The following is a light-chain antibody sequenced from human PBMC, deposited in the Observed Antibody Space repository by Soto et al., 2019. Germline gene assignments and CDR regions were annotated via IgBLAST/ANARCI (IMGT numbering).Light chain of an antibody. V-gene: IGLV2-8*01. CDR2: EVT. J-gene: IGLJ3*02. CDR3: SSFASSNTWV. Sequence: QSALTQPPSASGSPGQSVTISCTGTSSDVGAYNYVSWYQQHAGKAPKLVIYEVTKRPSGVPDRFSGSKSANTASLTVSGPQAEDEADYYCSSFASSNTWVFGRGTQLNVL. CDR1: SSDVGAYNY.